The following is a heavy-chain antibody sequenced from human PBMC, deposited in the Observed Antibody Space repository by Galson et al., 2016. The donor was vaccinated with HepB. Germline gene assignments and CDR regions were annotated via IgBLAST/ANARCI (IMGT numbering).Heavy chain of an antibody. V-gene: IGHV3-30*18. CDR2: ISYDGNIE. J-gene: IGHJ1*01. Sequence: SLRLSCATSGFTFRNYGVHWVRQAPGKGLEWVAVISYDGNIEDYADSVKGRFTISRDNSKNTVVLQMNSLRREDTAIYYCAKDLTAFGVMTLRPEHWGQGSLITVSS. D-gene: IGHD3-3*01. CDR1: GFTFRNYG. CDR3: AKDLTAFGVMTLRPEH.